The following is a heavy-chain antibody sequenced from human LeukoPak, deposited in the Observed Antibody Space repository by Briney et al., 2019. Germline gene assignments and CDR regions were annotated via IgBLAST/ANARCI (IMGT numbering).Heavy chain of an antibody. V-gene: IGHV3-23*01. CDR3: AKLPTTGWYAGGNWFDP. J-gene: IGHJ5*02. CDR2: ISGSGGST. D-gene: IGHD6-19*01. Sequence: GGSLRLSCAASEFIFSSYAMSWVRQAPGKGLECVSAISGSGGSTYYADSVKGRFTISRVNSKNTLYLQMNSLRAEDTAVFYCAKLPTTGWYAGGNWFDPWGQGTLVTVSS. CDR1: EFIFSSYA.